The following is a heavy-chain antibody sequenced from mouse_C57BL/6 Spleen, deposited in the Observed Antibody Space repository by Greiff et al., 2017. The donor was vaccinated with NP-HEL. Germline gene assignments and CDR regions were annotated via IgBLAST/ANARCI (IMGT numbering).Heavy chain of an antibody. CDR3: ARHDYYGSSFYYAMDY. D-gene: IGHD1-1*01. V-gene: IGHV5-9*01. J-gene: IGHJ4*01. CDR1: GFTFSSYT. Sequence: EVKLMESGGGLVKPGGSLKLSCAASGFTFSSYTMSWVRQTPEKRLEWVATISGGGGNTYYPDSVKGRFTISRDNAKNTLYLQMSSLRSEDTALYYCARHDYYGSSFYYAMDYWGQGTSVTVSS. CDR2: ISGGGGNT.